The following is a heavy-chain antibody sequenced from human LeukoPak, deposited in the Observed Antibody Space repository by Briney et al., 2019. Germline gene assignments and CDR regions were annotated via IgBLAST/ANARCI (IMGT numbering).Heavy chain of an antibody. CDR1: GGSISSYY. D-gene: IGHD3-22*01. Sequence: SETLSLTCTVSGGSISSYYWSWIRQPPGKGLEWIGYIYYSGSTNYNPSLKSRVTISVDTSKNQFSLKLSSVTAADTAVYCCARRVYDSSGYYYLFDYWGQGTLVTVSS. V-gene: IGHV4-59*08. J-gene: IGHJ4*02. CDR2: IYYSGST. CDR3: ARRVYDSSGYYYLFDY.